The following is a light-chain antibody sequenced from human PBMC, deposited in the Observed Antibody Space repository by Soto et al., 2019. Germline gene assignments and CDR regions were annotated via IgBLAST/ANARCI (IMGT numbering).Light chain of an antibody. Sequence: EIVMTQSPATLSVSRGERATLSCRANQAISSNLAWYQQKPGQAPRLLIYGASTRATGIPDRFSGSGSGTEFTLTISSLQSEDFAVYYCQHYNNWPRATFGGGTKVDIK. CDR2: GAS. J-gene: IGKJ4*01. CDR3: QHYNNWPRAT. V-gene: IGKV3-15*01. CDR1: QAISSN.